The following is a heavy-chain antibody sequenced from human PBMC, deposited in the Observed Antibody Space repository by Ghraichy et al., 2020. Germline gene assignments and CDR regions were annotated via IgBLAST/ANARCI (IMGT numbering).Heavy chain of an antibody. CDR3: VKGWYVDY. CDR1: GFTFSSYG. Sequence: GGSLRLSCSASGFTFSSYGMHWVRQAPGRGLESVSVITTNGGTTYYADSVKVRFTISRDNSKNTLYLQMSSLRAEDTAVYYCVKGWYVDYWVQGTLVTVSS. CDR2: ITTNGGTT. V-gene: IGHV3-64D*06. J-gene: IGHJ4*02. D-gene: IGHD6-19*01.